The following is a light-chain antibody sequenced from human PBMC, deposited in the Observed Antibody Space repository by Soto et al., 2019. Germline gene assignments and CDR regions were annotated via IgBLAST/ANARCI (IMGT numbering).Light chain of an antibody. J-gene: IGKJ4*01. CDR2: DAS. V-gene: IGKV3-11*01. CDR3: HQRSSWPPALS. CDR1: QSVSGY. Sequence: EIVLTQSPATLSLSPGERATLSCRASQSVSGYLVWYQQKPGQAPRLLIYDASNRATGIPARFSGSGSGTDFTLTISSLEPEDFAVYYCHQRSSWPPALSFGGGTKVEIK.